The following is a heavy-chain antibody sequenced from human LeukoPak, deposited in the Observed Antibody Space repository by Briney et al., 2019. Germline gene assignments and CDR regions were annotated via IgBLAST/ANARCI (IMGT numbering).Heavy chain of an antibody. Sequence: PGGSLRLSCAASGFTFSTYAMTWVRQVPGKGPEWGSAISSSGADTHYADSVKGRFTISRDNSKNTLYLQMNSLRAEDTAVYYCSKRGSDSPSCFQHWGQGTPVTVSS. J-gene: IGHJ1*01. CDR1: GFTFSTYA. CDR3: SKRGSDSPSCFQH. V-gene: IGHV3-23*01. CDR2: ISSSGADT. D-gene: IGHD2-21*02.